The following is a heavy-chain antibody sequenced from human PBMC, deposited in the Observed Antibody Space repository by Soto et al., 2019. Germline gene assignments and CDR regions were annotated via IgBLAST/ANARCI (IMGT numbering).Heavy chain of an antibody. J-gene: IGHJ6*02. V-gene: IGHV4-30-2*01. CDR1: GGSISSGGYS. CDR2: IYHSGST. D-gene: IGHD3-9*01. CDR3: ARQGIVGYDILTGAGRSYGMDV. Sequence: PSETLSLTCAVSGGSISSGGYSWSWIRHPPGKGLEWIGYIYHSGSTYYNPSLKSRVTISVDRSKNQFSLKLSSVTAADTAVYYCARQGIVGYDILTGAGRSYGMDVWGQGTTVTVSS.